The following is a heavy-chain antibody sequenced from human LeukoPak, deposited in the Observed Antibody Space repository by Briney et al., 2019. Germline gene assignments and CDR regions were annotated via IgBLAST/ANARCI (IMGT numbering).Heavy chain of an antibody. Sequence: GASVKVSCKASGYTFTSYGISWVRQAPGQGLEWMGWISAYNGNTNYAQKLQGRVTMTRDTSTSTVYMELSSLRSEDTAVYYCARGSRGTTSDYWGQGTLVTVSS. CDR3: ARGSRGTTSDY. CDR1: GYTFTSYG. CDR2: ISAYNGNT. D-gene: IGHD4-17*01. J-gene: IGHJ4*02. V-gene: IGHV1-18*01.